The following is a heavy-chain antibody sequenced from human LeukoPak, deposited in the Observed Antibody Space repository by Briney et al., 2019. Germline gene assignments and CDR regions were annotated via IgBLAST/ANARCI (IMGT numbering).Heavy chain of an antibody. CDR1: GYTFTGYY. Sequence: ASVKVSCRASGYTFTGYYMHWVRQAPGQGLEWMGWINPNSGGTNYAQKFQGRVTMTRDTSISTAYMELSRLRSDDTAVYYCAREFVGAAPPYYYGMDVWGQGTTVTVSS. CDR3: AREFVGAAPPYYYGMDV. CDR2: INPNSGGT. D-gene: IGHD2-15*01. V-gene: IGHV1-2*02. J-gene: IGHJ6*02.